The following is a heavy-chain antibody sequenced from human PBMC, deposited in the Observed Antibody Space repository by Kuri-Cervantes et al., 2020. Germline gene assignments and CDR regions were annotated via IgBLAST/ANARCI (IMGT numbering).Heavy chain of an antibody. CDR1: GYPFSSYA. J-gene: IGHJ6*02. V-gene: IGHV3-30-3*01. CDR3: AKDINVVVPAAMPSYYYYGMDV. CDR2: ISYDGSNK. Sequence: LSLTCAASGYPFSSYAMHWVRQAPGKGLEWVAVISYDGSNKYYADSVKGRFTISRDNSKNTLYLQMNSLRAVDTAVYYCAKDINVVVPAAMPSYYYYGMDVWGQGTTVTVSS. D-gene: IGHD2-2*01.